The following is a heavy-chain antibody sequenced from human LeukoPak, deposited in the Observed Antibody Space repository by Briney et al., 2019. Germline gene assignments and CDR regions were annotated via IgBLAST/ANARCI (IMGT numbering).Heavy chain of an antibody. CDR1: GFTFSSYG. V-gene: IGHV3-30*18. CDR2: ISSDGSNK. CDR3: AKGSPSTLGFDY. D-gene: IGHD1-26*01. Sequence: GGSLRLSCAASGFTFSSYGMHWVRQAPGKGLGWVAVISSDGSNKYYADSVKGRFTISRDNSKNTLYLQMNSLRAEDTALYYCAKGSPSTLGFDYWGQGTLVTVSS. J-gene: IGHJ4*02.